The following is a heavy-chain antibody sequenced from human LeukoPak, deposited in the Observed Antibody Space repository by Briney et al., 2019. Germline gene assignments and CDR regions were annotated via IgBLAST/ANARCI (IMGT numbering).Heavy chain of an antibody. Sequence: PGGSLRLSCAASGFTFSSYAMHWVRQAPGKGLEWVSSISSSSSYIYYADSVKGRFTISRDNAKNSLYLQMNSLRAEDTAVYYCARATQWLVRGLDYWGQGTLVTVSS. CDR2: ISSSSSYI. V-gene: IGHV3-21*01. J-gene: IGHJ4*02. D-gene: IGHD6-19*01. CDR1: GFTFSSYA. CDR3: ARATQWLVRGLDY.